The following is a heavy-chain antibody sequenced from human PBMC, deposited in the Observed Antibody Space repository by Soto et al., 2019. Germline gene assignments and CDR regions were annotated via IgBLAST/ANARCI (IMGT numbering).Heavy chain of an antibody. J-gene: IGHJ4*02. Sequence: ASVKVSCKASGYTFTSYAMHWVRQAPGQRLEWMGWINAGNGNTKYSQKFQGRVTITRDTSASTAYMELSSLRSEDTAVYYCARGDGRYDILTGYSFCPFDYWGQGTLVTVSS. V-gene: IGHV1-3*01. D-gene: IGHD3-9*01. CDR1: GYTFTSYA. CDR2: INAGNGNT. CDR3: ARGDGRYDILTGYSFCPFDY.